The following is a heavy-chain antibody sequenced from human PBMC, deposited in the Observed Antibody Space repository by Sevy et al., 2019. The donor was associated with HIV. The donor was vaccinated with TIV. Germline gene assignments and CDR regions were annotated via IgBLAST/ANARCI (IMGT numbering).Heavy chain of an antibody. CDR3: TTGPTSYSSGWDPSPYYYYGMDV. CDR2: IKSKTDGGTT. J-gene: IGHJ6*02. Sequence: GSLRLSCAASGFTFSNAWMSWVRQAPGKGLEWVGRIKSKTDGGTTDYAAPVKGRFTISRDDSKNTLYLQMNSRKTEDTAVYYCTTGPTSYSSGWDPSPYYYYGMDVWGQGTTVTVSS. V-gene: IGHV3-15*01. D-gene: IGHD6-19*01. CDR1: GFTFSNAW.